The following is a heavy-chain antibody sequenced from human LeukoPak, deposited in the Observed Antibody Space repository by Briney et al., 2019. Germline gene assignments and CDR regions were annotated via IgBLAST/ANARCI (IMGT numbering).Heavy chain of an antibody. CDR2: IYTSGST. CDR1: GGSISSYY. V-gene: IGHV4-4*07. CDR3: ARDLDSYSSTWYPYSSGWYLDY. J-gene: IGHJ4*02. D-gene: IGHD6-13*01. Sequence: KPSETLSLTCTVSGGSISSYYWSWIRQPARKGLEWIGRIYTSGSTNYNPSLKSRVTMSVDTSKNQFSLKLSSVTAADTAVYYCARDLDSYSSTWYPYSSGWYLDYWGQGTLVTVSS.